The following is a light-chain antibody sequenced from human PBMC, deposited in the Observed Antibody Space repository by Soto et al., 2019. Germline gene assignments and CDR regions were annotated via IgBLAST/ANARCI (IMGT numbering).Light chain of an antibody. J-gene: IGKJ2*01. CDR2: GAS. V-gene: IGKV3-15*01. Sequence: EIVMTQSPATLSVSPGERATLSCRASQSVSSNLDWYQQKPGQAPRLLIYGASTRATGIPARFSGSGSGTEFTLTISSLQSEDFAVYYWQQYNNWPQAYTFGQGTKLEIK. CDR1: QSVSSN. CDR3: QQYNNWPQAYT.